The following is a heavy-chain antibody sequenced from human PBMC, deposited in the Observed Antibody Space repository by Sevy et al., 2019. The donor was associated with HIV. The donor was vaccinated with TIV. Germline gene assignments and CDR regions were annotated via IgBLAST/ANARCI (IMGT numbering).Heavy chain of an antibody. D-gene: IGHD3-16*01. V-gene: IGHV3-15*01. Sequence: GGSLRLSCAASGFTFRIIYMNWVRQSPGKGLEWVGRMKSKTDGGTIDYAAPVKDRVSMSRDKSKNTLYLQMNSLKADDRAVYYSTTVGFPDWGSHAFDIWGQGTMVTVSS. CDR2: MKSKTDGGTI. CDR1: GFTFRIIY. CDR3: TTVGFPDWGSHAFDI. J-gene: IGHJ3*02.